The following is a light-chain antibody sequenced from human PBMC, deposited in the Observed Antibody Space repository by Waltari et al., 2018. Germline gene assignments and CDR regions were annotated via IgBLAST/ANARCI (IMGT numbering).Light chain of an antibody. Sequence: QSALTQPASVSGSPGQSITISCTGTSSDVGGYNYVSWYQQHPGKAPKRMIYDVSNRPSGVSNLFSGSKSGNTASLTISGLQAEDEADYYCSSYTSSSTPWVFGGGTKLTVL. CDR1: SSDVGGYNY. CDR3: SSYTSSSTPWV. CDR2: DVS. J-gene: IGLJ3*02. V-gene: IGLV2-14*01.